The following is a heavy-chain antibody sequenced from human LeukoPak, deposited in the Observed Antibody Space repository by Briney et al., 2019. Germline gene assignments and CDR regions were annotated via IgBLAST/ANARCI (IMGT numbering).Heavy chain of an antibody. D-gene: IGHD6-13*01. CDR2: ISGSGGST. Sequence: GGSLRLSCAASGFTFSSHAMSWVRQAPGKGLEWVSAISGSGGSTYYADSVKGRFTISRDNSKNTLYLQMNSLRAEDTAVYYCAKDITGYSSSWYVSWGQGTLVTVSS. CDR3: AKDITGYSSSWYVS. V-gene: IGHV3-23*01. J-gene: IGHJ4*02. CDR1: GFTFSSHA.